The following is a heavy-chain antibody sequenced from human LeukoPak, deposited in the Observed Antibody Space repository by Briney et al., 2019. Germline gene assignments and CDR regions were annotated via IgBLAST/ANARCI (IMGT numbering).Heavy chain of an antibody. D-gene: IGHD1-1*01. Sequence: PGGSLRLSCAASGFTFSSYAMSWVRQAPGRGLEWVSGIHASGVSTYYSDSVKGRFTISRDNSRNTLYLQMNSLRAEDTAVYYCAKRADGGSGTIEGWGQGTLVTVSS. CDR2: IHASGVST. J-gene: IGHJ4*02. CDR1: GFTFSSYA. V-gene: IGHV3-23*01. CDR3: AKRADGGSGTIEG.